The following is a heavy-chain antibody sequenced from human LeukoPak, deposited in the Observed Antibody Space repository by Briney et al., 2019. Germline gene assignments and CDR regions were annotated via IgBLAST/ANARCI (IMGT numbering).Heavy chain of an antibody. Sequence: ASVKVSCRASGYTSTTYNMHWVRQAPGQGLEWMGVIDPSGGGTSYAQKFQGRVTMTRDTSTSTVYMELSSLRSDDTAVYYCARLSQQTFDIWGQGTLVTVSS. V-gene: IGHV1-46*01. CDR2: IDPSGGGT. J-gene: IGHJ3*02. CDR1: GYTSTTYN. CDR3: ARLSQQTFDI.